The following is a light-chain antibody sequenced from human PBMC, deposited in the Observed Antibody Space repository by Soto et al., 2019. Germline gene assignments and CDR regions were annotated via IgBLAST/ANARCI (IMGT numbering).Light chain of an antibody. Sequence: EIVLTQSPGTLSLSPVEIATLSCMASQSVSNSYLAWYQQKPGQAPRLLIYGASSRATGIPDRFSGSGSGTDFTLTISRLEPEDFAVYYCQQYGSSPLTFGGGTKVDIK. CDR3: QQYGSSPLT. CDR2: GAS. CDR1: QSVSNSY. J-gene: IGKJ4*01. V-gene: IGKV3-20*01.